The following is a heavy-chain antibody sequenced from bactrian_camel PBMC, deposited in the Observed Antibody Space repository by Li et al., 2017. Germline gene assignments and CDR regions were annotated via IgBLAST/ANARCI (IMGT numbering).Heavy chain of an antibody. V-gene: IGHV3S53*01. CDR3: KTDTGLTCTRVGERSDY. D-gene: IGHD2*01. J-gene: IGHJ4*01. Sequence: VQLVESGGGSVQAGGSLRLSCAASGYTYSGNCVAWFRQAPGKERELVARINHDGTTNYTDSIKGRFTISRDNAKNTMYLQMSSLRPEDTALYYCKTDTGLTCTRVGERSDYWGRGTQVTVS. CDR1: GYTYSGNC. CDR2: INHDGTT.